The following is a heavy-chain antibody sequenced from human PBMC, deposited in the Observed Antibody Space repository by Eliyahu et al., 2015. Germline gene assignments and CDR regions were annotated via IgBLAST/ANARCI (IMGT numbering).Heavy chain of an antibody. CDR2: IYHRGSP. D-gene: IGHD4-17*01. CDR1: GDSISSTDW. CDR3: ARRRDSVDYYFDY. Sequence: QVQLQESGPGLVKPSGTLSLTCTVSGDSISSTDWWSWVRQPPGKGLEWIGEIYHRGSPNYTPSLKSRATISVDKSKNQLSLKLTSVTTADTAVYSCARRRDSVDYYFDYWGQGTLVTVSS. J-gene: IGHJ4*02. V-gene: IGHV4-4*02.